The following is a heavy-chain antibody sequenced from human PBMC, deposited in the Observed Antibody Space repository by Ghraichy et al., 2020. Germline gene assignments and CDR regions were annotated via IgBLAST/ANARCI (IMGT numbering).Heavy chain of an antibody. J-gene: IGHJ6*02. CDR3: ARVAIVVDAFYYYGMDV. D-gene: IGHD2-2*01. CDR1: GFTFSSYW. CDR2: IKQDGSEK. V-gene: IGHV3-7*01. Sequence: GGSLRLSCAASGFTFSSYWMSWVRQAPGKGLEWVANIKQDGSEKYYVDSVKGRFTISRDNAKNSLYLQMNSLRAEDTAVYYCARVAIVVDAFYYYGMDVWGQGTTVTVSS.